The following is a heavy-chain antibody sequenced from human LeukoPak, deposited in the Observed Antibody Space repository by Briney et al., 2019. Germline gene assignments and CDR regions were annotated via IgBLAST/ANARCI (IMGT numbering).Heavy chain of an antibody. V-gene: IGHV1-69*04. CDR3: ARDPHDYGDYSPDGY. CDR2: IIPILGIA. J-gene: IGHJ4*02. CDR1: GGTFSSYA. D-gene: IGHD4-17*01. Sequence: SVKVSCKASGGTFSSYAISWVRQAPGQGLEWMGRIIPILGIANYAQKFQGRVTFTADKSTSTAYMELSSLRSEDTAVYYCARDPHDYGDYSPDGYWGQGTLVTVSS.